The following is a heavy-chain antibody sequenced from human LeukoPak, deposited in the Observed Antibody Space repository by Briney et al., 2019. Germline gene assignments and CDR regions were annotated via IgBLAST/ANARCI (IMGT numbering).Heavy chain of an antibody. J-gene: IGHJ4*02. D-gene: IGHD3-3*01. CDR3: ARETAHYDFWSGYPLFNYFDY. CDR2: IYYSGST. Sequence: SETLSLTCTVSGGSVSSGNYYWSWIRQPPGKGLEWIGYIYYSGSTNYNPSLKSRVTISVDTSKNQFSLKLSSVTAADTAVYYCARETAHYDFWSGYPLFNYFDYWGQGTLVTVSS. V-gene: IGHV4-61*01. CDR1: GGSVSSGNYY.